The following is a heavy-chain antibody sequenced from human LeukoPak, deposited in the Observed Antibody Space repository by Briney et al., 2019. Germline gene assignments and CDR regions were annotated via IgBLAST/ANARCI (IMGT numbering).Heavy chain of an antibody. CDR1: GGSFSSYH. CDR2: IYYSGST. CDR3: ARGRSSTFFYYYYYMDV. Sequence: PSETLSLTCTVSGGSFSSYHWSWIRQPPGKGLEWIGYIYYSGSTNYNPSLKSRVTISVDTSKNQFSLKLSSVTAADTAVYYCARGRSSTFFYYYYYMDVWGKGTTVTISS. J-gene: IGHJ6*03. V-gene: IGHV4-59*01. D-gene: IGHD1-26*01.